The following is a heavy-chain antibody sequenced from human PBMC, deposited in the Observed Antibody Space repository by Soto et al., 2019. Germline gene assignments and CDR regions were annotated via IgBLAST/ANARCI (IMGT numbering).Heavy chain of an antibody. CDR2: ISYDGSNK. CDR3: ARCYGSGYYSGLSDY. CDR1: GFTFSSYA. Sequence: QVQLVESGGGVVQPGRSLRLSCAASGFTFSSYAMHWVRQAPGKGLEWVAVISYDGSNKYYADSVKGRFTISRDNSKNTLYLQMNSLRAEDTAVYYCARCYGSGYYSGLSDYWGQGTLVTVSS. J-gene: IGHJ4*02. D-gene: IGHD3-22*01. V-gene: IGHV3-30-3*01.